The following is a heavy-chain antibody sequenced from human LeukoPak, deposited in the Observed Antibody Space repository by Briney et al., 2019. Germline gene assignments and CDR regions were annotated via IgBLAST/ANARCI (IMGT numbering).Heavy chain of an antibody. Sequence: GGSLRLSCAASGFTFSNYWMTWVRRAPGKGLEWVANIRRDGSETHYVDSVMGRFTISGDNAKNSLYLQMNSLGAEDTAVYYCARDDTHYGSSGSFYDAFDIWGQGTMVTVSS. CDR1: GFTFSNYW. J-gene: IGHJ3*02. CDR3: ARDDTHYGSSGSFYDAFDI. V-gene: IGHV3-7*01. CDR2: IRRDGSET. D-gene: IGHD3-22*01.